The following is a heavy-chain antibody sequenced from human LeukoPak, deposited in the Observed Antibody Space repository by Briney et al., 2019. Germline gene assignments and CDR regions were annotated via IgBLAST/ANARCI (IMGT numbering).Heavy chain of an antibody. CDR3: ATSPVVTGTPYYFDN. CDR1: AFTFSNYW. V-gene: IGHV3-74*03. CDR2: INTDASST. D-gene: IGHD2-21*02. J-gene: IGHJ4*02. Sequence: GGSLRLSCATSAFTFSNYWMHWVRQAPGKGLVWVSRINTDASSTTYADSVKGRFTISRDSAKSTLYLQMSSLRAEDSAVYYCATSPVVTGTPYYFDNGGQGTLVTVSS.